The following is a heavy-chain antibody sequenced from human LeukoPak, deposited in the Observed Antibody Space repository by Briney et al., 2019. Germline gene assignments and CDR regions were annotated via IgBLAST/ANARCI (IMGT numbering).Heavy chain of an antibody. V-gene: IGHV5-51*01. D-gene: IGHD3-9*01. CDR1: GYTFATYW. J-gene: IGHJ4*02. CDR2: IYPSDSET. Sequence: GESLKISCKASGYTFATYWIGWVRQMPGKGLERMGIIYPSDSETRYSPSFQGQVTISADKSISTAYLQWSSLKASDTAMYYCASNILRYFDWSRYWGQGTLVTVSS. CDR3: ASNILRYFDWSRY.